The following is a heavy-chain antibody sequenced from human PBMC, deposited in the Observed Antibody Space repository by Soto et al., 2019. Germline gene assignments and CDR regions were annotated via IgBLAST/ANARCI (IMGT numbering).Heavy chain of an antibody. J-gene: IGHJ4*02. CDR3: ASLPTGYSSGWFDY. V-gene: IGHV1-8*01. CDR2: MNPNSGNT. Sequence: ASVKVSCKAPGYTFTSYDINWVRQATGQGLEWMGWMNPNSGNTGYAQKFQGRVTMTRNTSISTAYMELSSLRSEDTAVYYCASLPTGYSSGWFDYWGQGTLVTVSS. CDR1: GYTFTSYD. D-gene: IGHD6-19*01.